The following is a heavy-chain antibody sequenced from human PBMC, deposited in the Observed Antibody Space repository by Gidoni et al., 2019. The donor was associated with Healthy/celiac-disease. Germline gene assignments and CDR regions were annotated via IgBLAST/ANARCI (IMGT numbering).Heavy chain of an antibody. D-gene: IGHD3-3*01. Sequence: EVQLVESGGGLVQPGGSLRLSCAAYGFPFSSYWMSWVRPAPGKGLEWVANRKQDGSEKYYVDSVKGRFTISRDNAKNSLYLQMNSLRAEDTAVYYCASFRYYDFWSGYSALDYWGQGTLVTVSA. CDR3: ASFRYYDFWSGYSALDY. CDR2: RKQDGSEK. J-gene: IGHJ4*02. V-gene: IGHV3-7*01. CDR1: GFPFSSYW.